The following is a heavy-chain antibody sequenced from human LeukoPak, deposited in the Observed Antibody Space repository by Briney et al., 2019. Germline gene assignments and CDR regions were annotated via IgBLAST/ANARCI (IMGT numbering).Heavy chain of an antibody. V-gene: IGHV4-39*07. J-gene: IGHJ5*02. Sequence: PSETLSLTCTVSGGSIISDTYYWAWIRQPPGKGLEWIGCAYYNGETYYNPSLKSRVTISVDTSKSQFSLKLTSVTAADTAVYLCARDSRYDSSGQAPWGQGSLVTVSS. D-gene: IGHD3-22*01. CDR1: GGSIISDTYY. CDR3: ARDSRYDSSGQAP. CDR2: AYYNGET.